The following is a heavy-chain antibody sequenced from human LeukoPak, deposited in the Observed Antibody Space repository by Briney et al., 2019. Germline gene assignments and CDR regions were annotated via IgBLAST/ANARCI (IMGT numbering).Heavy chain of an antibody. V-gene: IGHV4-34*01. CDR1: GGSFSGYY. J-gene: IGHJ4*02. Sequence: SETLSLTCAVYGGSFSGYYWSWIRQPPGKGLEWIGEINHSGSTNYNPSLKSRVTISVDTSKNQFSLKLSSVTAADTAVYYCARDSRYCSGGNCHLRFDYWGQGILVTVSS. CDR2: INHSGST. D-gene: IGHD2-15*01. CDR3: ARDSRYCSGGNCHLRFDY.